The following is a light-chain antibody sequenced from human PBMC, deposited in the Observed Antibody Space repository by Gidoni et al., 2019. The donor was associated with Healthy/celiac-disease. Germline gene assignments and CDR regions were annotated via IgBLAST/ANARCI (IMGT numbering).Light chain of an antibody. CDR1: SSNIGAGYA. Sequence: QSVLTQPPSVSEAPGPRVTISCTGSSSNIGAGYAVPWYQQRPGTAPKLLINGNSNRPSGVPDRFSGSKSGTSASLAITGLQAEDEADYYCQSYDSSLSGSVFGGGTKLTVL. V-gene: IGLV1-40*01. CDR3: QSYDSSLSGSV. J-gene: IGLJ2*01. CDR2: GNS.